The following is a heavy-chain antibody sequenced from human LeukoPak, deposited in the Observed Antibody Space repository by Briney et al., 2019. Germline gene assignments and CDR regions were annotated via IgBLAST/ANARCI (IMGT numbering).Heavy chain of an antibody. J-gene: IGHJ4*02. V-gene: IGHV3-23*01. D-gene: IGHD1-26*01. CDR1: GVTLRNYW. Sequence: GGALRLSCSASGVTLRNYWMDWVRQTPGKGLEWVSAISSSGGSTYYADSVRGRFIISRDSSKNTLYLQMNSLRVEDTAVYYCAKGGAQVGGQGTLVTVSS. CDR2: ISSSGGST. CDR3: AKGGAQV.